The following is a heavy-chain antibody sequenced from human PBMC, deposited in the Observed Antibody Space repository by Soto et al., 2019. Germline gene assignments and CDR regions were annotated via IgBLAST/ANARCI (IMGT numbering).Heavy chain of an antibody. CDR1: GFTFGDNW. CDR3: ATRRGGGDGYFDY. V-gene: IGHV3-7*05. J-gene: IGHJ4*02. Sequence: GGSLRLSCAASGFTFGDNWMNWVRQAPGKGLEWVASIKQDGREKYYVDSVKGRFSISRDNAKNSLFLQMNSLRAEDTAVYFCATRRGGGDGYFDYWGRGALVTVSS. D-gene: IGHD2-21*02. CDR2: IKQDGREK.